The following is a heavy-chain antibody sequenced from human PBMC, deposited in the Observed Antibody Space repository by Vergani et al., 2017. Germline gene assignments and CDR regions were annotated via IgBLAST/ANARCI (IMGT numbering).Heavy chain of an antibody. J-gene: IGHJ4*03. CDR3: AKGPTSSRGYFDH. CDR1: TESISRYY. Sequence: QVQLRQWGAGLVKPSETLSLTCSVSTESISRYYWSWIRQPAGKGLEWIGRVFSSGSTVYNPALKSRVIMSLDTSKKQLSLKLTSVTAADTAVYYCAKGPTSSRGYFDHWGQGTLVIVSS. V-gene: IGHV4-4*07. CDR2: VFSSGST. D-gene: IGHD5-24*01.